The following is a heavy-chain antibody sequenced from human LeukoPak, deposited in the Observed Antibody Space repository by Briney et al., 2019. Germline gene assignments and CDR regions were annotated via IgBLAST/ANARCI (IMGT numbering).Heavy chain of an antibody. CDR1: GFTVSSNY. D-gene: IGHD2-2*01. CDR2: IYSGGST. Sequence: GGSLRLSCAASGFTVSSNYMSWVRQAPGKGLEWVSVIYSGGSTYYADSVKGRFTISRDNSKNTLYLQMNSLRAEDTAVYYCARSPVSYQLPYYFDHWGQGTLVTVSS. V-gene: IGHV3-66*02. CDR3: ARSPVSYQLPYYFDH. J-gene: IGHJ4*02.